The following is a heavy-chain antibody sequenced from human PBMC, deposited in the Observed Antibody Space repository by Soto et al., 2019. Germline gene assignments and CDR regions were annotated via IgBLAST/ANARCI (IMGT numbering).Heavy chain of an antibody. CDR3: ARGSSVRGXXX. CDR1: GFIFSDYY. Sequence: QVQLVESGGGLVKPGGSLRLSCAASGFIFSDYYMSWVRQAPGKGLEWVSYISGTDPYMKYADAVRGRFTISRDNAKNSLYLQMNSLRXXXXAVYYCARGSSVRGXXXWGQXTXXXXSS. CDR2: ISGTDPYM. J-gene: IGHJ4*03. V-gene: IGHV3-11*06. D-gene: IGHD6-13*01.